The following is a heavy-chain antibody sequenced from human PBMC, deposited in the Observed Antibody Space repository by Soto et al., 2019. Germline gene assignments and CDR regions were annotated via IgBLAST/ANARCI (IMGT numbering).Heavy chain of an antibody. CDR3: ARDSYYDFWSGYYSKNWFDP. V-gene: IGHV1-8*01. CDR2: MNPNSGST. D-gene: IGHD3-3*01. CDR1: GYTFTSYD. Sequence: ASVKVSCKASGYTFTSYDINWVRQATGQGLEWMGWMNPNSGSTGYAQKFQGRVTMTRNTSISTAYMELSSLRSEDTAVYYCARDSYYDFWSGYYSKNWFDPWGQGTLVTVSS. J-gene: IGHJ5*02.